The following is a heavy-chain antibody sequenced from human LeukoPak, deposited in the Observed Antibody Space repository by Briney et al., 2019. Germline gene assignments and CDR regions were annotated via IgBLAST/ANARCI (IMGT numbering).Heavy chain of an antibody. Sequence: SQTLSLTCAISGDSVSSHSVAWNWIRQSPSRGLEWLGRTYYRSKWSNDFAVSVKSRISINTDTSKNQFSLQLSSLTPEDTAVYYCARERVDAFDIWGQGTMVTVSS. CDR2: TYYRSKWSN. V-gene: IGHV6-1*01. CDR1: GDSVSSHSVA. CDR3: ARERVDAFDI. J-gene: IGHJ3*02.